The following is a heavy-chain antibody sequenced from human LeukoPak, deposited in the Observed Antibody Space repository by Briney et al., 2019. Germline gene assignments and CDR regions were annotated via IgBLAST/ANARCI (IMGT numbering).Heavy chain of an antibody. J-gene: IGHJ4*02. V-gene: IGHV7-4-1*02. CDR1: GYTFTNYA. D-gene: IGHD3-16*02. CDR3: ARAYQRLGELSLPDY. Sequence: ASVKVSCKASGYTFTNYAMNWVRQGPGQGLEWMGWIHPSTGNPTYAQGFTGRFVFSLDTSVSTTYLQISSLKAEDTAVYYCARAYQRLGELSLPDYWGQGTLVTVSS. CDR2: IHPSTGNP.